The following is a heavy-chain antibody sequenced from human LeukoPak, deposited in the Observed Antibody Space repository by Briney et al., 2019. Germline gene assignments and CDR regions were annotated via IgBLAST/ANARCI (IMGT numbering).Heavy chain of an antibody. CDR2: INWNSGSI. CDR3: ARTNNPYSSGWYLGKTDY. CDR1: GFTFDDYA. V-gene: IGHV3-9*01. Sequence: QAGVSLRLSCAASGFTFDDYAMHWVRQAPGKGLEWVSGINWNSGSIGYADSVKGRFTISRDNAKNSLYLQMDSLRPDDTALYYCARTNNPYSSGWYLGKTDYWGQGTLVTVSS. D-gene: IGHD6-19*01. J-gene: IGHJ4*02.